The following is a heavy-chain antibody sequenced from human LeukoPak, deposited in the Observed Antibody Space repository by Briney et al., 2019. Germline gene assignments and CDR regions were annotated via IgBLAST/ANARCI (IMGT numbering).Heavy chain of an antibody. CDR2: IIPIFGTA. D-gene: IGHD2-21*02. J-gene: IGHJ1*01. CDR1: GYTFTSYG. V-gene: IGHV1-69*13. CDR3: AGAYCGGDCYLAEYFQH. Sequence: GASVKVSCKASGYTFTSYGISWVRQAPGQGLEWMGGIIPIFGTANYAQKFQGRVTITADESTSTAYMELSSLRSEDTAVYYCAGAYCGGDCYLAEYFQHWGQGTLVTVSS.